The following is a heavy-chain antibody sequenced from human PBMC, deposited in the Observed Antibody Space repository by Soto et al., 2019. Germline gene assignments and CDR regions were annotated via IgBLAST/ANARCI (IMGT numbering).Heavy chain of an antibody. D-gene: IGHD5-18*01. V-gene: IGHV3-11*01. CDR1: GFTFSDYY. CDR2: ISSSGRTI. Sequence: PGGSLRLSCAGSGFTFSDYYMSWIRQAPGKGLEWISYISSSGRTIYYADSVKGRFTISRDNAKNSLHLQMNSLKAEDTAVYYCARDEGGYTTPSPSSTDDWGHGTLVTVSS. J-gene: IGHJ4*01. CDR3: ARDEGGYTTPSPSSTDD.